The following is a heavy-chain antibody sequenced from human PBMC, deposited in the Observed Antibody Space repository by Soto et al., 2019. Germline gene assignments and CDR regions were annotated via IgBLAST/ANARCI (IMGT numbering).Heavy chain of an antibody. CDR3: AIDESEH. V-gene: IGHV3-66*01. Sequence: EVQLVESGGGLVQPGGSLRLSCAVSGFAVNYLSSVCQAQGQGLEWLSVIYSGGSTYYAEYVRGRFIISRDKSKSTLYLQMNRRRIEDTALYYCAIDESEHWGQGTL. CDR1: GFAVNY. J-gene: IGHJ4*02. CDR2: IYSGGST.